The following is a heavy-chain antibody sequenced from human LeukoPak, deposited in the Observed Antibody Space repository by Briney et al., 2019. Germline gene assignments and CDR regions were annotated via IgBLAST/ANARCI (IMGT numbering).Heavy chain of an antibody. Sequence: PSETLCLTCTVSGGSVSSGSYYWSWIRQPPGKGLEWIGSIYYSGSTYYNPSLKSRVTISVDTSKNQFSLKLSSVTAADTAVYYCARHMKAQNYFDYWGQGTLVTVSS. CDR3: ARHMKAQNYFDY. V-gene: IGHV4-39*01. CDR2: IYYSGST. J-gene: IGHJ4*02. CDR1: GGSVSSGSYY. D-gene: IGHD3-16*01.